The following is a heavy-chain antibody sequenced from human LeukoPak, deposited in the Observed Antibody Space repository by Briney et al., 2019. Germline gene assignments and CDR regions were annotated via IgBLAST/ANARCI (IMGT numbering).Heavy chain of an antibody. CDR2: INHSGST. CDR3: ARGLGTTTSFHYYYMDV. D-gene: IGHD1-1*01. Sequence: SETLSLTCAVYGGSFSGYYWSWIRQPPGKGLERIGEINHSGSTNYNPSLKSRVTISVDTSKNQFSLKLSSVTAADTAVYYCARGLGTTTSFHYYYMDVWGKGTTATVSS. V-gene: IGHV4-34*01. J-gene: IGHJ6*03. CDR1: GGSFSGYY.